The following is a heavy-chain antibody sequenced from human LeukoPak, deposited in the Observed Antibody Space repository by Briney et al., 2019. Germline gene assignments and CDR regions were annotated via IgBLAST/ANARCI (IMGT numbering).Heavy chain of an antibody. D-gene: IGHD5-18*01. CDR1: GGSISSSNW. J-gene: IGHJ6*02. Sequence: PSETLSLTCAVSGGSISSSNWWSWVRQPPGKGLEWIGEIYHSGSTNYNPSLKSRVTISVDKSKNQFSLKLSSVTAADTAVYYCARGFSMVTVDYYYGMDVWGQGTTVTVSS. CDR3: ARGFSMVTVDYYYGMDV. CDR2: IYHSGST. V-gene: IGHV4-4*02.